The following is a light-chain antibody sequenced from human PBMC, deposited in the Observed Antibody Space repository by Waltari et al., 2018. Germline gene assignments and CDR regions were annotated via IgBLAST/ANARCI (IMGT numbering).Light chain of an antibody. CDR2: GAS. Sequence: EIVSTQSPGTLSLSPGQSATLSCRASQRVSSSYLAWYQQKPGQAPWLLIYGASSRATGIPDRFSGSGSGTDFTLTISRLEPEDFAVYYCQQYGSSPVTFGQGTKLEIK. CDR3: QQYGSSPVT. J-gene: IGKJ2*01. CDR1: QRVSSSY. V-gene: IGKV3-20*01.